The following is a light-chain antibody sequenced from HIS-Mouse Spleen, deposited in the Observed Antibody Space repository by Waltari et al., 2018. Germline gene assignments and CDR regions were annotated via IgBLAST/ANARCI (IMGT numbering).Light chain of an antibody. Sequence: QSALTQPASVSGSPGQSITISCTGTRSDVGSYNLLSRYKHHPGKAPKLMIYEGSKRPSGVSNRFSGSKSGNTASLTISGLQAEDEADYYCCSYAGSSTWVFGGGTKLTVL. CDR2: EGS. CDR1: RSDVGSYNL. CDR3: CSYAGSSTWV. J-gene: IGLJ3*02. V-gene: IGLV2-23*01.